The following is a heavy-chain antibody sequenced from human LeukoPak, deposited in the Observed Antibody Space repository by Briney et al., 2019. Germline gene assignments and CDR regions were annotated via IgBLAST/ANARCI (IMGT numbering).Heavy chain of an antibody. J-gene: IGHJ4*02. CDR3: ARDQNYVDTTTYYGIDY. Sequence: ASVKVSCKASGYSFTGYYIHWVRQAPGQGLEWVGWINPNSGATNYAQKFQDRVTMTRDTSINTAYMELSRLRSDDTAVYPCARDQNYVDTTTYYGIDYWGQGTLVTVSS. CDR2: INPNSGAT. CDR1: GYSFTGYY. V-gene: IGHV1-2*02. D-gene: IGHD3-16*01.